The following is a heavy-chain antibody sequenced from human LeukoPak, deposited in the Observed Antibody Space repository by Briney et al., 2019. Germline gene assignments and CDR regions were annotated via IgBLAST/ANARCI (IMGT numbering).Heavy chain of an antibody. CDR2: IYSGGGT. D-gene: IGHD6-6*01. Sequence: PGGSLRLSCAASGFTVSSNYMTWVRQAPGKGLEWVSVIYSGGGTYYADSVKGRFTISRDNFKNTLYLQMNSLRDEDTAMYYCARDVRAYSTSSSAFDIWGQGTMVTVSS. V-gene: IGHV3-53*01. CDR3: ARDVRAYSTSSSAFDI. CDR1: GFTVSSNY. J-gene: IGHJ3*02.